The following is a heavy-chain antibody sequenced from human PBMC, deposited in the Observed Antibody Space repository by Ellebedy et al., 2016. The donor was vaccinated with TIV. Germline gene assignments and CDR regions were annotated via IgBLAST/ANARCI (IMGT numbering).Heavy chain of an antibody. J-gene: IGHJ3*01. V-gene: IGHV3-7*01. D-gene: IGHD4-17*01. Sequence: GGSLRLSCAASAFSFRSYWMSWVRQAPGKGLEWVANINQDGSDKYYVDSVKGRFTISRDNAKNSLYLQMTGLRADDTALYYCATDGSYGDYRYPAHAFAVWGQGTMVTVSS. CDR3: ATDGSYGDYRYPAHAFAV. CDR1: AFSFRSYW. CDR2: INQDGSDK.